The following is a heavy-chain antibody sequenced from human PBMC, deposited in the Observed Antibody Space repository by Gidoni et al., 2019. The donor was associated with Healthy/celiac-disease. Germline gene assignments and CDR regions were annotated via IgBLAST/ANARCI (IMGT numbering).Heavy chain of an antibody. J-gene: IGHJ4*02. Sequence: QVQLQESGPGLVKPSETLSLTCTVSGGYISSYYWSWIRQPPGKGLEWIGYIYYSGSTNYNPSLKSRVTISVDTSKNQFSLKLSSVTAADTAVYYCARVKAFDSSGYYVRYFDYWGQGTLVTVSS. CDR2: IYYSGST. V-gene: IGHV4-59*01. CDR3: ARVKAFDSSGYYVRYFDY. CDR1: GGYISSYY. D-gene: IGHD3-22*01.